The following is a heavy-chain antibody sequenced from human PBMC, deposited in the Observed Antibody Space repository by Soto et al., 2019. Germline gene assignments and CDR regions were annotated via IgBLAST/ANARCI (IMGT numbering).Heavy chain of an antibody. D-gene: IGHD2-8*01. J-gene: IGHJ4*02. CDR1: GGSISSYY. Sequence: SETLSLTCTVSGGSISSYYWSWIRQPPGKGLEWIGYIYYSGSTNYNPPLKSRVTISVDTSKNQFSLKLSSVTAADTAVYYCASVSLMVYAIEYWGQGTLVTVSS. CDR3: ASVSLMVYAIEY. CDR2: IYYSGST. V-gene: IGHV4-59*08.